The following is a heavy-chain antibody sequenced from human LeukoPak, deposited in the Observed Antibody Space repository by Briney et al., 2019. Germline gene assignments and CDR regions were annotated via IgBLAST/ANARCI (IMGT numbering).Heavy chain of an antibody. CDR3: ARDGHVDTALHY. CDR1: GFTFSDCY. V-gene: IGHV3-11*01. J-gene: IGHJ4*02. D-gene: IGHD5-18*01. Sequence: TGGSLRLSCAASGFTFSDCYMSWIRQAPGKGLEWVSYISSSGSTIYYADSVKGRFTISRDNAKNSLYLQMNSLRAEDTAVYYCARDGHVDTALHYWGQGTLVTVSS. CDR2: ISSSGSTI.